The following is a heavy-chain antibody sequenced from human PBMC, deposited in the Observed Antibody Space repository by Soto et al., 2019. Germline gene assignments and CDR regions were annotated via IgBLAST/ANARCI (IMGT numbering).Heavy chain of an antibody. CDR3: ARFSDLDSSGWYPNYYFDY. Sequence: QVQLVQSGAEVKKPGASVKVSCKASGYTFTGYYMHWVRQAPGQGLEWMGWINPNSGGTNYAQKFQGWVTMTRDTSISTAYMELSRLRSDDTAVYYCARFSDLDSSGWYPNYYFDYWGQGTLVTVSS. D-gene: IGHD6-19*01. CDR2: INPNSGGT. CDR1: GYTFTGYY. J-gene: IGHJ4*02. V-gene: IGHV1-2*04.